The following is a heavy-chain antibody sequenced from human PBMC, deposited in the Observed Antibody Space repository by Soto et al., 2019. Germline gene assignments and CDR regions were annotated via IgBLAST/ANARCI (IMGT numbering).Heavy chain of an antibody. D-gene: IGHD3-10*01. Sequence: ASVKVSCKASGGTFSSYAISWVRQAPGQGLEWMGGIIPIFGTANYAQKFQGRVTITADESTSTAYMELSSLRSEDTAVYYCARNMHHITMVRGVRDHDYYSYGMDVWGQGTTVTVSS. CDR2: IIPIFGTA. V-gene: IGHV1-69*13. CDR1: GGTFSSYA. CDR3: ARNMHHITMVRGVRDHDYYSYGMDV. J-gene: IGHJ6*02.